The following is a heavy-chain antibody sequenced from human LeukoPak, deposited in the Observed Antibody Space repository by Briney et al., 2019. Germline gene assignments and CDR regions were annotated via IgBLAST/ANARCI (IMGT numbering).Heavy chain of an antibody. V-gene: IGHV3-7*01. CDR3: ARDYYASGSYYSGPVDY. J-gene: IGHJ4*02. Sequence: GGSLRLSCAASGFTFSSYWMSWVRQAPGTGLEWVANIKQDGSEKYYVDSVKGQFTISRDNAKSSLFLQMNSLRAEDTAVYYCARDYYASGSYYSGPVDYWGQGTLVTVSS. CDR2: IKQDGSEK. D-gene: IGHD3-10*01. CDR1: GFTFSSYW.